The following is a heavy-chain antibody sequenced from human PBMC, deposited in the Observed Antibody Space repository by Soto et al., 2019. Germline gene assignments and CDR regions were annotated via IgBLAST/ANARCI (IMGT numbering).Heavy chain of an antibody. CDR1: GYSISSGYY. CDR2: IYHSGST. CDR3: ARERAAAAPNYAYYYYGMDV. J-gene: IGHJ6*02. Sequence: SETLSLTCTVSGYSISSGYYWGWIRQPPGKGLEWIGSIYHSGSTYYNPSLKSRVTISVDTSKNQFSLKLSSVTAADTAVYYCARERAAAAPNYAYYYYGMDVWGQGTTVTVSS. V-gene: IGHV4-38-2*02. D-gene: IGHD6-13*01.